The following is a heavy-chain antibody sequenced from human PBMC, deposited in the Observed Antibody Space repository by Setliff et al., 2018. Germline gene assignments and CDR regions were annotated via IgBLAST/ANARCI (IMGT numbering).Heavy chain of an antibody. CDR2: ISSSGSTI. Sequence: VGSLRLSCAASGFTFSDYYMSWIRQAPGKGLEWVSYISSSGSTIYYADSVKGRFTISRDNAKNSLYLQMNSLRAEDTAVYYCARDSVLRYFDWLLYTPDAFDIWGQGTMVTVSS. CDR3: ARDSVLRYFDWLLYTPDAFDI. D-gene: IGHD3-9*01. V-gene: IGHV3-11*04. CDR1: GFTFSDYY. J-gene: IGHJ3*02.